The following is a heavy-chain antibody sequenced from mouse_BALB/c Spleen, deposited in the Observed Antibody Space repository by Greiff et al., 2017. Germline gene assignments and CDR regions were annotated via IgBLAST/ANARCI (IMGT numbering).Heavy chain of an antibody. CDR2: ISDGGSYT. D-gene: IGHD3-1*01. J-gene: IGHJ2*01. CDR1: GFTFSDYY. CDR3: ARGRAGTLDY. Sequence: EVMLVESGGGLVKPGGSLKLSCAASGFTFSDYYMYWVRQTPEKRLEWVATISDGGSYTYYPDSVKGRFTISRDNAKNNLYLQMSSLKSEDTAMYYYARGRAGTLDYWGQGTTLTVSS. V-gene: IGHV5-4*02.